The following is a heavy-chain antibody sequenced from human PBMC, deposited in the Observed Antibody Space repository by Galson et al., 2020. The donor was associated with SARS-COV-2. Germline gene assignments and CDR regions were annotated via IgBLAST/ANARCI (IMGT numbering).Heavy chain of an antibody. CDR1: GGSISSYY. V-gene: IGHV4-59*08. J-gene: IGHJ4*02. CDR2: IYYSGST. D-gene: IGHD3-9*01. Sequence: SETLSLTCTVSGGSISSYYWSWIRQPPGKGLEWIGYIYYSGSTNYNPSLKSRVTISVDTSKNQFSLKLSSVTAADTAVYYCARGNYDILTGYFDYWGQGTLVSVSS. CDR3: ARGNYDILTGYFDY.